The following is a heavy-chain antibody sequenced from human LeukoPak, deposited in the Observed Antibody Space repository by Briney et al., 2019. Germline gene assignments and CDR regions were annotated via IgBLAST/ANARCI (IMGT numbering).Heavy chain of an antibody. CDR3: AREMYSSGWYVDY. Sequence: SETLSLTCTVSGGSIRSYHWSWIRQSAGKGLEWTGRIYTSGSTNYNPSLKSRVTMSLDTSKNQFSLKLSSVTAADTAVYYCAREMYSSGWYVDYWGQGTLVTVSS. J-gene: IGHJ4*02. D-gene: IGHD6-19*01. CDR1: GGSIRSYH. CDR2: IYTSGST. V-gene: IGHV4-4*07.